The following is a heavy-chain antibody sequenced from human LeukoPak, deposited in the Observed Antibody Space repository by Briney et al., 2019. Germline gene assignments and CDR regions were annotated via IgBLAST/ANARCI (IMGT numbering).Heavy chain of an antibody. Sequence: ASVKVSCKASGYTFTSYYMHRVRQAPGQGLEWMGIINPSGGSTSYAQKFQGRVTMTRDMSTSTVYMELSSLRSEDTAVYYCARGLSGYCSSTSCYGLSMLAYWGQGTLVTVSS. J-gene: IGHJ4*02. CDR2: INPSGGST. CDR3: ARGLSGYCSSTSCYGLSMLAY. CDR1: GYTFTSYY. D-gene: IGHD2-2*01. V-gene: IGHV1-46*01.